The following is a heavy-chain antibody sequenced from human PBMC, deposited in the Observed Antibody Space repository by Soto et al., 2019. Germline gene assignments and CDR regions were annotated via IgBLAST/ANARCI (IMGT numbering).Heavy chain of an antibody. D-gene: IGHD1-26*01. Sequence: PSETLSLTCRVSGGSISSYHWIWIRQPPGKGLEWIGYVFYTGSTKYNPALKRRVTISVDTSKNQFSLKLSSVSAADTGLYYCARSYSGTFYGYDTWGQGILVTVSS. J-gene: IGHJ5*02. V-gene: IGHV4-59*01. CDR1: GGSISSYH. CDR3: ARSYSGTFYGYDT. CDR2: VFYTGST.